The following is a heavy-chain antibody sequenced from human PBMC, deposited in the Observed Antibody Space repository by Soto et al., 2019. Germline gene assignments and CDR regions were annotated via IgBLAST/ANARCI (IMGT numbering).Heavy chain of an antibody. CDR1: GGTFSSYA. J-gene: IGHJ3*02. D-gene: IGHD1-1*01. CDR3: TAMNDRDAFEI. Sequence: SCKASGGTFSSYAISWVRQAPGQGLEWVGRIRNKNDGGTADYAAPVKGRFTISRDDSKNTLYLQMNSLKTEDTAVYYCTAMNDRDAFEIWGQGTMVTVSS. V-gene: IGHV3-15*01. CDR2: IRNKNDGGTA.